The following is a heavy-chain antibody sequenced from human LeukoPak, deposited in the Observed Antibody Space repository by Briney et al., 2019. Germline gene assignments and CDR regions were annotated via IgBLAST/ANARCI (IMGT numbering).Heavy chain of an antibody. CDR1: GFTFSSYA. V-gene: IGHV3-23*01. J-gene: IGHJ4*02. Sequence: GGSLRLSCAASGFTFSSYAMSWVRQAPGKGLEWVSDISGGGATTFYADSVKGIFTISRDNSKNTLYLQMNSLRAEDTAVYYCTTDDHATTIRGSLYWGQGTLVTVSS. CDR3: TTDDHATTIRGSLY. CDR2: ISGGGATT. D-gene: IGHD5-12*01.